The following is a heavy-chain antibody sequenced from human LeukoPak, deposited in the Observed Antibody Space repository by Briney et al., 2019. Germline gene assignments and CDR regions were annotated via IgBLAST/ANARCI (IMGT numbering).Heavy chain of an antibody. V-gene: IGHV3-11*01. CDR1: GFTFSDYY. Sequence: GESLRLSCAASGFTFSDYYMSWIRQAPGKGLEWVSYISNSGTTIYYADSVQGRFSISRDNDKNSLYLQMNSPRAEDTALYYCARDRCGEPYHYDSSGYQPWGQGTLVTVSS. J-gene: IGHJ5*02. CDR2: ISNSGTTI. CDR3: ARDRCGEPYHYDSSGYQP. D-gene: IGHD3-22*01.